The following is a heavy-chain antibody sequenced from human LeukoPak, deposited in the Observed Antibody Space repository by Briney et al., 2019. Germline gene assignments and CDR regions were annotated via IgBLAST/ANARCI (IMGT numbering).Heavy chain of an antibody. CDR3: ARGRDAYNHFDY. V-gene: IGHV4-34*01. D-gene: IGHD1-1*01. CDR2: INHSGST. J-gene: IGHJ4*02. CDR1: GGSFSGYY. Sequence: SETLSLTCAVYGGSFSGYYWSWIRQPPGKGLEWIGEINHSGSTNYNPSLKSRVSISVETSKNQFSLKFTSLTTADTAVYYCARGRDAYNHFDYWGQGNLVTISS.